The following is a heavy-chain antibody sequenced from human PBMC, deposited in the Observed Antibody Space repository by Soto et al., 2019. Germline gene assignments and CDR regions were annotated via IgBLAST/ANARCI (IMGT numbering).Heavy chain of an antibody. Sequence: QVQMVESGGGVVQPGRSLRLSCAASGFIFSDYGMHWVRQAPGKGLEWVALIWADGSNTAYADSAKGRFTISRDNSKSTLYLQMNNLRDDDTALYYCPRDVRTGYCSGGSCYHLDYWGQGTLVTVSS. CDR1: GFIFSDYG. J-gene: IGHJ4*02. V-gene: IGHV3-33*01. CDR2: IWADGSNT. CDR3: PRDVRTGYCSGGSCYHLDY. D-gene: IGHD2-15*01.